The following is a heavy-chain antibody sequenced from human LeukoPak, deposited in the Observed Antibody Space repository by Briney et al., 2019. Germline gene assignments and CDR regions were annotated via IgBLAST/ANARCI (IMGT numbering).Heavy chain of an antibody. V-gene: IGHV4-61*01. CDR2: IYYSGST. Sequence: PSETLSLTCTVSGGSISSSSYYWSWIRQPPGKGLEWIGYIYYSGSTNYNPSLKSRVTISVDTSKNQFSLKLSSVTAADTAVYYCARVRVRGVLDYWGQGTLVTVSS. J-gene: IGHJ4*02. CDR1: GGSISSSSYY. D-gene: IGHD3-10*01. CDR3: ARVRVRGVLDY.